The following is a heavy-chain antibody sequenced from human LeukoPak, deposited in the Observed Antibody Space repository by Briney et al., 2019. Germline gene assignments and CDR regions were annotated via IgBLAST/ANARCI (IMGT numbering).Heavy chain of an antibody. D-gene: IGHD2/OR15-2a*01. CDR3: ARDQVYGYFDY. CDR2: IYSGGST. J-gene: IGHJ4*02. Sequence: PGGSLRLSCAASGFTFSSYWMSWVRQAPGKGLEWVSVIYSGGSTYYADSVKGRFTISRDNSKNTLYLQMNSLRAEDTAVYYCARDQVYGYFDYWGQGTLVTVSS. CDR1: GFTFSSYW. V-gene: IGHV3-53*01.